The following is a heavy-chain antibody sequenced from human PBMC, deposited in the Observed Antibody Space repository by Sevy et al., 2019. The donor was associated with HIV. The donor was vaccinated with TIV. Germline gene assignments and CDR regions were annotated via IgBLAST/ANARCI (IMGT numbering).Heavy chain of an antibody. CDR3: ARDFLFPDY. CDR2: ISSSSSTI. J-gene: IGHJ4*02. CDR1: GFTFSSYS. V-gene: IGHV3-48*01. D-gene: IGHD3-3*01. Sequence: GGSLRLSCAASGFTFSSYSMNWVRQAPGKGLEWVSYISSSSSTIYYADSVKGRFTISRDNAKNSRYLQMNSLRAEDTAVYYCARDFLFPDYWGQGTLVTVSS.